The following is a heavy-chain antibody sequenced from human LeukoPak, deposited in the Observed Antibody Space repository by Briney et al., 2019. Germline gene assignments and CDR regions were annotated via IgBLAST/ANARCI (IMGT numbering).Heavy chain of an antibody. J-gene: IGHJ4*02. CDR1: GYTFTSYD. Sequence: ASVKVSCKASGYTFTSYDINWVRQATGQGLEWMGWINPNSGNTGYAQKFQGRVTMTRNTSISTAYMKLSSLRSEDTAVYYCARSRGIVGAHTDYWGQGTLVTVSS. CDR2: INPNSGNT. D-gene: IGHD1-26*01. V-gene: IGHV1-8*01. CDR3: ARSRGIVGAHTDY.